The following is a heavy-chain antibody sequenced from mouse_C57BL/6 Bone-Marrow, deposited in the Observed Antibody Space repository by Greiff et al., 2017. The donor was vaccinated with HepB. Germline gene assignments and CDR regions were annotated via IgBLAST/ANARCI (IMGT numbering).Heavy chain of an antibody. Sequence: EVKVVESGPELVKPGASVKMSCKASGYTFTDYNMHWVKQSHGKSLEWIGNINPNNGGTSYNQKFKGKATLTVNKSSSTAYMELRSLTSEDSAVYYCAREAGKGSFAYWGQGTLVTVSA. CDR1: GYTFTDYN. J-gene: IGHJ3*01. CDR3: AREAGKGSFAY. V-gene: IGHV1-22*01. D-gene: IGHD4-1*01. CDR2: INPNNGGT.